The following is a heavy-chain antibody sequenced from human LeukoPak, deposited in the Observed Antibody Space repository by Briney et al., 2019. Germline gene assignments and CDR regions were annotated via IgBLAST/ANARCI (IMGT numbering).Heavy chain of an antibody. CDR3: ARLSSFAFDI. J-gene: IGHJ3*02. CDR2: ILHNGDST. V-gene: IGHV3-23*01. D-gene: IGHD3-16*02. Sequence: GGSLRLSCAASGSTCSTYVMSWVRQAPGKGLEWLSLILHNGDSTYYADSVKGRFTISRDNSKNTLYLQMNSLRAEGTAVYYCARLSSFAFDIWGQGTMVTVSS. CDR1: GSTCSTYV.